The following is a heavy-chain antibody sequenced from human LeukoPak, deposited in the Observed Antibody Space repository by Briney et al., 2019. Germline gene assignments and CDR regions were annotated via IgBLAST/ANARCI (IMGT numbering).Heavy chain of an antibody. J-gene: IGHJ4*02. V-gene: IGHV4-30-2*01. CDR1: GGSINSGGYS. Sequence: PSETLSLTCAVSGGSINSGGYSWSWIRQPPGKGLEWIGYIYHSGSTYYNPSLKSRVTISVDRSKNQFSLKLSSVTAADTAVYYCARQSNDYGDYFSQGTLVTVSS. CDR3: ARQSNDYGDY. CDR2: IYHSGST.